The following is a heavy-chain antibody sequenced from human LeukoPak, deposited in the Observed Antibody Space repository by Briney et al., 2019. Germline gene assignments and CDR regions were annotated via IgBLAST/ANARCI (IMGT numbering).Heavy chain of an antibody. V-gene: IGHV3-53*01. CDR3: ARLLTNGWYGD. Sequence: GGSLRLSCAASGFTVTNNFMSWVRQAPGKGLEWVSVIYIDGTTYYADSVKGRFTISGDKSKNTLYLQMNSLGAEDTAVYYCARLLTNGWYGDWGQGTLVTVSS. J-gene: IGHJ4*02. CDR1: GFTVTNNF. D-gene: IGHD6-19*01. CDR2: IYIDGTT.